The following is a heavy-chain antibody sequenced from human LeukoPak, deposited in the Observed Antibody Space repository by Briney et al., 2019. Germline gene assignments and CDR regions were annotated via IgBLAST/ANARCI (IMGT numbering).Heavy chain of an antibody. CDR2: ISYDGSNK. J-gene: IGHJ4*02. V-gene: IGHV3-30*04. Sequence: GGSLRLSCAASGFTFSSYAMHWVRQAPGKGLEWVAVISYDGSNKYYADSVKGRFTISKDNSKNTLYLQMNSLRAEDTAMDYCAGDIVVVPAASGDWGRGTLVTVSS. D-gene: IGHD2-2*01. CDR1: GFTFSSYA. CDR3: AGDIVVVPAASGD.